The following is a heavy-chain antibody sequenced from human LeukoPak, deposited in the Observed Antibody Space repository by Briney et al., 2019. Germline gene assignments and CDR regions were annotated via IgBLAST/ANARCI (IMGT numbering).Heavy chain of an antibody. Sequence: PGGSLRLSCAASGFTFSSYSMNWVRQAPGKGLEWVSSISSSSSYIYYADSVKGRFTISRDNAKNSLYLQMNSLRAEDTAVYYCARVPSGELSFWYFDLWGRGTLVTVSS. J-gene: IGHJ2*01. CDR3: ARVPSGELSFWYFDL. V-gene: IGHV3-21*01. CDR1: GFTFSSYS. CDR2: ISSSSSYI. D-gene: IGHD3-10*01.